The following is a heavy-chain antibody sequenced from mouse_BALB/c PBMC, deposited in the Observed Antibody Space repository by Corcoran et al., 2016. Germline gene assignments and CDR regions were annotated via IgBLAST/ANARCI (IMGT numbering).Heavy chain of an antibody. CDR2: INTYTGEP. CDR1: GYTFTNYG. Sequence: QIQLVQSGPELKKPGETVKISCKASGYTFTNYGMNWVKQAPGKGLKWMGWINTYTGEPTYADDFKGRFAFSLETSASTAYLQINNLKNEDTATYFWARKYDGGYGYYFDYWGQGTTLTVSS. V-gene: IGHV9-3-1*01. D-gene: IGHD2-3*01. CDR3: ARKYDGGYGYYFDY. J-gene: IGHJ2*01.